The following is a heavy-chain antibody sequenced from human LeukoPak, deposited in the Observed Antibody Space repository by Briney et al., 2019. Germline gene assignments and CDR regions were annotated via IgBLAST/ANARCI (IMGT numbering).Heavy chain of an antibody. CDR3: ARRHCSSTSCPDAFDI. J-gene: IGHJ3*02. Sequence: SETLSLTCTVSGGSISSSSYCWGWIRQPPGKGLEWIGSIFYSGSTYYNPSRKSRVTISVDTSKNQSSLKLSSVTAADTAVYYCARRHCSSTSCPDAFDIWGQGTMVTVSS. V-gene: IGHV4-39*01. CDR2: IFYSGST. D-gene: IGHD2-2*01. CDR1: GGSISSSSYC.